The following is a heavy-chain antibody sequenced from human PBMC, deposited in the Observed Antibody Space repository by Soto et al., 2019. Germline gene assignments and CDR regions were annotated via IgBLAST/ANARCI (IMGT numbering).Heavy chain of an antibody. CDR2: IYPGDSDT. CDR3: ARTRADYDFWSGYSFAFDI. V-gene: IGHV5-51*01. D-gene: IGHD3-3*01. CDR1: GYSFTSYW. J-gene: IGHJ3*02. Sequence: GESLKISCKGSGYSFTSYWIGWVRQMPGKGLEWMGIIYPGDSDTRYSPSFQGQVTISADKSISTAYLQWSSLKASDTAMYYCARTRADYDFWSGYSFAFDIWGQGTMVTVSS.